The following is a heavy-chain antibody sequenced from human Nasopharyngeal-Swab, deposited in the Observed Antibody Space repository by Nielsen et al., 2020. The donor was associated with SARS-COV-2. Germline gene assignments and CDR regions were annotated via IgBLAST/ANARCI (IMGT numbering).Heavy chain of an antibody. Sequence: WIRQPPGKGLEWVAAIVGSGDNSGSGGSTYYADSVEGRFTISRDNSKNTLSLQMNSLRAEDTAVYYCAKDLRGPYFFWGQGTLVTVSS. CDR3: AKDLRGPYFF. CDR2: IVGSGDNSGSGGST. V-gene: IGHV3-23*01. J-gene: IGHJ4*02. D-gene: IGHD2/OR15-2a*01.